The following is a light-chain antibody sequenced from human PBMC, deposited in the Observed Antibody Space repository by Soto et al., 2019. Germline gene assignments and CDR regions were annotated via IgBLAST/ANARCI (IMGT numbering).Light chain of an antibody. J-gene: IGKJ2*01. CDR1: QSISTW. V-gene: IGKV1-5*01. Sequence: DIQMTQSPSTLSASVGDGVTITCRASQSISTWLAWYQQKPGKAPKLLIYDASTLESGVPSRFSGSGSGTEFTLTISSLLPDDFATYYCQQYSIYWNTFGQGTKLEIK. CDR2: DAS. CDR3: QQYSIYWNT.